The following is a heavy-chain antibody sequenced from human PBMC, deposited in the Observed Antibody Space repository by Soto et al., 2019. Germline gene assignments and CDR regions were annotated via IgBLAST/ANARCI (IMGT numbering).Heavy chain of an antibody. J-gene: IGHJ6*02. CDR1: GCTFSSCA. D-gene: IGHD2-21*01. Sequence: EVQLVESGGGLVQPGGSLRLSCAASGCTFSSCAMHWVRQAPGKGLEYVSAITSNGGNTDYASSVKGRFTISRDNSKNTLYLQMGSLRAEDMAVYYCARRIPFGYGMDVWGQGTTVTVSS. CDR2: ITSNGGNT. V-gene: IGHV3-64*01. CDR3: ARRIPFGYGMDV.